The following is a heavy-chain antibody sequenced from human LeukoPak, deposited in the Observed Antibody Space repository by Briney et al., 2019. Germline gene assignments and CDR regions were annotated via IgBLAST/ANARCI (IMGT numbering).Heavy chain of an antibody. V-gene: IGHV4-4*07. D-gene: IGHD1-7*01. CDR1: GGSISSYY. Sequence: SETLSLTCTVSGGSISSYYWSWIRQPAGKGMEWIGRIYSSGTTNYNTNYDPSLKSRVTMSEDTSKNQLSLKLNSVTAADTAVYYCARETRQGSDYWGQGTLVTVSS. J-gene: IGHJ4*02. CDR3: ARETRQGSDY. CDR2: IYSSGTT.